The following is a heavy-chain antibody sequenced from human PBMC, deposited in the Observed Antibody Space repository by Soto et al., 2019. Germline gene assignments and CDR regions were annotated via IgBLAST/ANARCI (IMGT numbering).Heavy chain of an antibody. J-gene: IGHJ4*02. CDR1: GFTFSSYA. V-gene: IGHV3-23*01. CDR2: ISGSGGST. Sequence: EVQLLESGGGLVQPGGSLRLSCAASGFTFSSYAMSWVRQAPGKGLEWVSAISGSGGSTYYADSVKGRFTISRDNSKNTLYLQINSLRAEDTAVYYCAKDPLIVVVVAATIDIDYWGQGTLVTVSS. D-gene: IGHD2-15*01. CDR3: AKDPLIVVVVAATIDIDY.